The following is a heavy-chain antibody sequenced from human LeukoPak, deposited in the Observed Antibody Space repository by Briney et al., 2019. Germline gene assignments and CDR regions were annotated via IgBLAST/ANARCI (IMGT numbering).Heavy chain of an antibody. Sequence: ASVKVSCKASTYTFINYGISWVRQAPGQGLEWMGWISVYNGNTNYAQKFQGRVTMTRDTSMSTAYMELRSLRSDDTAVYYCASADCSSSSCYSYYYYYGMVVWGQGTTVTVSS. V-gene: IGHV1-18*01. CDR1: TYTFINYG. CDR2: ISVYNGNT. D-gene: IGHD2-2*01. J-gene: IGHJ6*02. CDR3: ASADCSSSSCYSYYYYYGMVV.